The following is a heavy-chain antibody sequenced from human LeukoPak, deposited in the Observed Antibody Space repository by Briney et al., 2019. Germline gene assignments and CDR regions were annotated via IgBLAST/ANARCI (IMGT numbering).Heavy chain of an antibody. CDR3: AKAGIGVVGYFDY. J-gene: IGHJ4*02. D-gene: IGHD6-19*01. V-gene: IGHV3-23*01. CDR2: IRGSGGGT. CDR1: GFTFSSYW. Sequence: GGSLRLSCAASGFTFSSYWMHWVRQAPGKGLEWVSTIRGSGGGTYYADSVKGRFTISRDNSKNTLYLQMNSLRDEDSALYYCAKAGIGVVGYFDYWGQGTLVTVSS.